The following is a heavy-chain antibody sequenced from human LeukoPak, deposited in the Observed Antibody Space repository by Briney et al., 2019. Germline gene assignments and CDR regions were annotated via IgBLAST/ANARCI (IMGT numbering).Heavy chain of an antibody. CDR3: ARARRADGYYCYY. J-gene: IGHJ4*02. CDR1: GYTFTSYD. CDR2: MNPNSGNT. V-gene: IGHV1-8*01. Sequence: ASVNVSCKASGYTFTSYDVNWVPQATGQGLEWMGWMNPNSGNTGYAQKFQGRVTMTRNTSISTAYMELSSLRSEDAAVYYCARARRADGYYCYYWGRGTLVTVSS.